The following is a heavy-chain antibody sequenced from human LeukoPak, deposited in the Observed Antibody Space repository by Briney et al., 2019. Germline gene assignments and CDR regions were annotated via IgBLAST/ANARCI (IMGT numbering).Heavy chain of an antibody. Sequence: SVKVSCKASGGTFSSYAISWVRQAPGQGLEWMGGIIPIFGTANYAQKFQGRVTITADKSTSTAYMELSSLRSEDTAVYYCAGGTRVLLWFGRENWFDPWGQGTLVTVSS. CDR1: GGTFSSYA. D-gene: IGHD3-10*01. CDR3: AGGTRVLLWFGRENWFDP. V-gene: IGHV1-69*06. J-gene: IGHJ5*02. CDR2: IIPIFGTA.